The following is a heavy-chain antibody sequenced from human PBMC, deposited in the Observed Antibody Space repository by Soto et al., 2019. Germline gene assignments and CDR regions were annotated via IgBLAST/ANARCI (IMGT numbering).Heavy chain of an antibody. CDR2: VSANNGNT. V-gene: IGHV1-18*01. CDR3: ARDGYFDH. CDR1: GYTFTSYG. J-gene: IGHJ4*02. Sequence: QVQLVQSGAELKKPGASVRVSCKASGYTFTSYGIVWVRQAPGQGLEWMGWVSANNGNTKYAQKVQGRVTMTTDASTSTAYMELRSLRSDDAAVYYCARDGYFDHWGQGTLVTVSS.